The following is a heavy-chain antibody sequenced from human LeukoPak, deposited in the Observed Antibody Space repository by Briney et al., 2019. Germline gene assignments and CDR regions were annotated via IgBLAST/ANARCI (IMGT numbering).Heavy chain of an antibody. Sequence: GGALRLSCAASGFTFSSYWVSSVRLAPGKGPEWVANIKQDGSEKYYVDSVKGRFTISRDNAKNSLYLQMNSLRAEDTAVYYCARLNGGLDYWGQGTLVTVSS. J-gene: IGHJ4*02. CDR2: IKQDGSEK. CDR3: ARLNGGLDY. V-gene: IGHV3-7*01. CDR1: GFTFSSYW.